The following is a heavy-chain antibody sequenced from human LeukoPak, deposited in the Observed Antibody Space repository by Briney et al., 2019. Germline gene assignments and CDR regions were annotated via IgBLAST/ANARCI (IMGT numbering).Heavy chain of an antibody. V-gene: IGHV1-24*01. CDR2: FDPEDGET. CDR1: GYTLTELS. CDR3: ATSMIVLDAFDI. Sequence: PRASVKVSCKVSGYTLTELSMHWVRQAPGKGLEWMGGFDPEDGETIYAQKFQGRVTMTEDTSTDTAYMELSSLRSEDTAVYYCATSMIVLDAFDIWGQGTMVTVSS. J-gene: IGHJ3*02. D-gene: IGHD3-22*01.